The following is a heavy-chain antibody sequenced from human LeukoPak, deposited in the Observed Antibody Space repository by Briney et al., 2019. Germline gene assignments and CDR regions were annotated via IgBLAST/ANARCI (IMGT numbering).Heavy chain of an antibody. CDR3: ARFPYSGISHYFDY. Sequence: SETLSLTCTVSGGSIRGYYWSWIRLPPGKGLEWIGYVFHSGSTNYNPSLKSRVTISVDTSKNQFSLKVTSVIAADTAVYFCARFPYSGISHYFDYWGQGALVTVSS. CDR1: GGSIRGYY. V-gene: IGHV4-59*01. D-gene: IGHD1-26*01. J-gene: IGHJ4*02. CDR2: VFHSGST.